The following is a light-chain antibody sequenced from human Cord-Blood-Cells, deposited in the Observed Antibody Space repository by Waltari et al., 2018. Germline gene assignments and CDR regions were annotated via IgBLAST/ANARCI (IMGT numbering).Light chain of an antibody. Sequence: SYELTQPPSVSVSPGQTARITCSGDALPKQYAYWYQQEPGQAPVLVMYKDSERPSGIPELFYGASSGKTVMLTISGVRAEDAADYFCQSGDRSGTYVVFGGETKLTVL. CDR2: KDS. J-gene: IGLJ2*01. CDR1: ALPKQY. CDR3: QSGDRSGTYVV. V-gene: IGLV3-25*02.